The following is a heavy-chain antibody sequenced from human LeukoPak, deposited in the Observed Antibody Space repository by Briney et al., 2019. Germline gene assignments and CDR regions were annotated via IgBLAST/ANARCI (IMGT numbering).Heavy chain of an antibody. D-gene: IGHD3-10*01. J-gene: IGHJ4*02. CDR1: GFTFSSYS. Sequence: GGSLRLSCAASGFTFSSYSMNWVRQAPGKGLEWVSSISSSSSYIYYADSVKGRFTISRDNAKNSLYLQMNSLRAEDTVVYYCSLIGAPRDFDYWGQGTLVTVSS. CDR3: SLIGAPRDFDY. V-gene: IGHV3-21*01. CDR2: ISSSSSYI.